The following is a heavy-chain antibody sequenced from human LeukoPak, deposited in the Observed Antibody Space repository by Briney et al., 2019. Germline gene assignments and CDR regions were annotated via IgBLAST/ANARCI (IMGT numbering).Heavy chain of an antibody. D-gene: IGHD1-26*01. V-gene: IGHV1-69*08. J-gene: IGHJ5*02. CDR2: ITPIIDTA. CDR1: GGTLNSHI. CDR3: TRVNLRGSQYNWFDP. Sequence: ASVKVSCKTSGGTLNSHIFSWVRQAPGQGLEWMGKITPIIDTAKYSQKFQGRVTITADKSTTTVYMELSSLKSGDTAVYYCTRVNLRGSQYNWFDPWGQGTLVTVSS.